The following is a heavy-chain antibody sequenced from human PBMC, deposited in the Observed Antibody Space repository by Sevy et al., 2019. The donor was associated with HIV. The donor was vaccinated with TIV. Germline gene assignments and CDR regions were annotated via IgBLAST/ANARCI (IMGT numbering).Heavy chain of an antibody. V-gene: IGHV4-4*07. CDR3: AGVRFLSGDCSGGSCYSSWAYYYGMDV. CDR1: GGSISSYY. D-gene: IGHD2-15*01. J-gene: IGHJ6*02. Sequence: SETLSLTCTVSGGSISSYYWSWIRQPAGKGLEWIWRIYTSGSTNYNPSLKSRVTMSVDTSKNQFSLKLSSVTAADTAVYYCAGVRFLSGDCSGGSCYSSWAYYYGMDVWGQGTTVTVSS. CDR2: IYTSGST.